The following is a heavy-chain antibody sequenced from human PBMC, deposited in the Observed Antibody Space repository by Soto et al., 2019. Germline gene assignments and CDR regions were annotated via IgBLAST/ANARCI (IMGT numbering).Heavy chain of an antibody. V-gene: IGHV3-30*18. CDR1: GFTFSAYG. J-gene: IGHJ6*02. D-gene: IGHD1-26*01. CDR2: ISYDGSNK. Sequence: GGSLRLSCAASGFTFSAYGMHWVRQAPGKGLEWVAVISYDGSNKYYADSVKGRFTISRDNSKNTLYLQMNSLRAGDTAVYFCAKVTFSGDYYYSYGLDVWGQGTTVTVYS. CDR3: AKVTFSGDYYYSYGLDV.